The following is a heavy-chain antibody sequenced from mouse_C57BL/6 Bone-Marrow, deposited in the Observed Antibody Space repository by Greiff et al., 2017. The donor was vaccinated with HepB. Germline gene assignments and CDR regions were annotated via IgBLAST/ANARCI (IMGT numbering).Heavy chain of an antibody. CDR3: ATWVICAS. CDR1: GFNFKDYY. CDR2: IDPENGDT. Sequence: EVKLVQSGAELVRPGASVKLSCTASGFNFKDYYMHWVKQRPEQGLEWIGWIDPENGDTEYASKFQGKATITAHTSSNTAYLQLSSLTSEDTAVYYCATWVICASWGQGTVVTVSA. V-gene: IGHV14-4*01. J-gene: IGHJ3*01. D-gene: IGHD2-13*01.